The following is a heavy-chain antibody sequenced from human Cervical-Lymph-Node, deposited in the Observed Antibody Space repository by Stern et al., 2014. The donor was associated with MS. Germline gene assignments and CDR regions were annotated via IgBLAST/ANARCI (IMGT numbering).Heavy chain of an antibody. V-gene: IGHV1-69*01. CDR3: VYNLPFEL. CDR1: GGNFSAYA. J-gene: IGHJ5*02. CDR2: VIPIFDAP. D-gene: IGHD1-1*01. Sequence: QEQLVESGAEVKKPGSSVKVSCKVSGGNFSAYALNWVRQAPGQGLEWVGGVIPIFDAPIYSRKFQGRLTITADVATSTSDMHLSSLRPDDTALYYCVYNLPFELWGQGFLVTVSS.